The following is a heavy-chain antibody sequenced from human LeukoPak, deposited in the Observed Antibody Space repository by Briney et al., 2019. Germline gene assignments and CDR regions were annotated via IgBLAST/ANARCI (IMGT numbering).Heavy chain of an antibody. CDR2: IKQDGSIK. V-gene: IGHV3-7*01. CDR3: ATTIRDSPWDY. Sequence: GGSLRLSCAASGFTFSTYWMSWVRQAPGQGLEWVANIKQDGSIKYYVDSVKGRFTISRDNAKNSLYLQLNSLRAGDTAVYYCATTIRDSPWDYWGQGTLVTVSS. CDR1: GFTFSTYW. J-gene: IGHJ4*02. D-gene: IGHD5-12*01.